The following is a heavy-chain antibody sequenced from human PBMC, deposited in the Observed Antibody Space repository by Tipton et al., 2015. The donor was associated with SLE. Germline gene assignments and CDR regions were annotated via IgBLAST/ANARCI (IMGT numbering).Heavy chain of an antibody. D-gene: IGHD6-13*01. CDR2: ISSTSTTI. J-gene: IGHJ4*02. CDR3: AGGLSGSWTRFEY. Sequence: SLRLSCAASGFTFSSYSMNWVRQAPGKGLEWVSYISSTSTTIYYADSVKGRFTISRDNAKNSLYLQMNSLRAEDTAVYYCAGGLSGSWTRFEYWGQGTLVTVSS. CDR1: GFTFSSYS. V-gene: IGHV3-48*01.